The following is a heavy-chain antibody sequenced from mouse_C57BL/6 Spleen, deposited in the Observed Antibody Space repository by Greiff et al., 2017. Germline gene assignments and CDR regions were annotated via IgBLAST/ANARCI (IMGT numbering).Heavy chain of an antibody. CDR3: ARDDGTTYFGY. CDR1: GFTFSSYA. Sequence: EVQGVESGGGLVKPGGSLKLSCAASGFTFSSYAMSWVRQTPEKRLEWVATISDGGSYTYYPENVKGRFTITRDNAKNNLYLQMSHLKSEDTAMYYCARDDGTTYFGYRGQGATLTVSS. D-gene: IGHD2-3*01. CDR2: ISDGGSYT. V-gene: IGHV5-4*01. J-gene: IGHJ2*01.